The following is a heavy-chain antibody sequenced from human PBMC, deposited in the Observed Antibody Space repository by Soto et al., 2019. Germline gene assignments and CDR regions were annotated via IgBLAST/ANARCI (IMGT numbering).Heavy chain of an antibody. J-gene: IGHJ4*02. CDR3: ARGLYCSSTSCQYFDY. D-gene: IGHD2-2*01. CDR2: IYYSGST. Sequence: SETLSLTCTVSGGSISSGGYYWSWIRQHPGKGLEWIGYIYYSGSTYYNPSLKSRVTISVDTSKNQFSLKLSSVTAADTAVYYCARGLYCSSTSCQYFDYWGQGTLVTVSS. V-gene: IGHV4-31*03. CDR1: GGSISSGGYY.